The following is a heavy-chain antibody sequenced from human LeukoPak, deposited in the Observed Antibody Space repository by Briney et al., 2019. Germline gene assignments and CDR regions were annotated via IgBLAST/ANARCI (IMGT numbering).Heavy chain of an antibody. Sequence: SETLSLTCTVSGGSISGYYWSWIRQPPGKGLEWIGEINHSGSTNYNPSLKSRVTISVDTSKNQFSLKLSSVTAADTAVYYCARLRTRRRNWFDPWGQGTLVTVSS. D-gene: IGHD2-2*01. CDR3: ARLRTRRRNWFDP. J-gene: IGHJ5*02. CDR1: GGSISGYY. CDR2: INHSGST. V-gene: IGHV4-34*01.